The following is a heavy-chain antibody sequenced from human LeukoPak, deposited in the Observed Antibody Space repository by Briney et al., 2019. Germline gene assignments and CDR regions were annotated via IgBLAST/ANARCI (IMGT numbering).Heavy chain of an antibody. Sequence: ASVKVSCKASGYGFNSYGISWVRQAPGQGLEWMGWISPYNGNTRYAQKFQGRVAMTTDTSTTTTYMELKGLRFNDTAVYYCARAGPGSGWYFDYWGQGTLVTVSS. CDR3: ARAGPGSGWYFDY. V-gene: IGHV1-18*01. CDR1: GYGFNSYG. J-gene: IGHJ4*02. D-gene: IGHD6-19*01. CDR2: ISPYNGNT.